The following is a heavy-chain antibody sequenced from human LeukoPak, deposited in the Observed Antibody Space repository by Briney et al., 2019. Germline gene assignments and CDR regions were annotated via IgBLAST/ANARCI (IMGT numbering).Heavy chain of an antibody. CDR1: GGSISSYY. CDR3: ARDYSNYVWWFDP. V-gene: IGHV4-34*01. CDR2: INHSGST. J-gene: IGHJ5*02. Sequence: PSETLSLTCTVSGGSISSYYWSWIRQPPGKGLEWIGEINHSGSTNYNPSLKSRVTISVDTSKNQFSLKLSSVTAADTAVYYCARDYSNYVWWFDPWGQGTLVTVSS. D-gene: IGHD4-11*01.